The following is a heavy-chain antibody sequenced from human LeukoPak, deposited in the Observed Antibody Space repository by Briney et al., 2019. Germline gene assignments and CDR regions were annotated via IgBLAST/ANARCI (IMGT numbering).Heavy chain of an antibody. Sequence: SETLSLTCTVSGGSISSSSYYWGWIRQPPGKGLEWIGSIYYSGSTYYNPSLKSRVTISVDTSKNQFSLKPSSVTAADTAVYYCARVIAVPAAPYFDYWGQGTLVTVSS. D-gene: IGHD2-2*01. J-gene: IGHJ4*02. CDR2: IYYSGST. CDR1: GGSISSSSYY. CDR3: ARVIAVPAAPYFDY. V-gene: IGHV4-39*01.